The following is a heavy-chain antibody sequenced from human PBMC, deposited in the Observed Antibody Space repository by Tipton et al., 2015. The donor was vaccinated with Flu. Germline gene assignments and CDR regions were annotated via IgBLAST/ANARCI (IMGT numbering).Heavy chain of an antibody. CDR2: VFTTGST. V-gene: IGHV4-61*02. CDR3: ATDYAKTDAFDI. Sequence: TLSLTCTVSRGSMSGANYYWSWVRQPAGKGLEWIGRVFTTGSTNYNPSLQSRVTISVDTSKNQFSLEMTSVTAADTAVYCCATDYAKTDAFDIWGHGTMVTVSS. D-gene: IGHD4-17*01. J-gene: IGHJ3*02. CDR1: RGSMSGANYY.